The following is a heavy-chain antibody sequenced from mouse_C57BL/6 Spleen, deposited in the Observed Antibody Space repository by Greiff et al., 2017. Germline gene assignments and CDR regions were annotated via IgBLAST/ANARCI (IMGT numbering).Heavy chain of an antibody. V-gene: IGHV1-61*01. CDR2: IYPSDSET. D-gene: IGHD4-1*01. CDR1: GYTFTSYW. J-gene: IGHJ2*02. CDR3: AREGLGLDY. Sequence: QVQLQQPGAELVRPGSSVKLSCKASGYTFTSYWLDWVKQRPGQGLAWIGNIYPSDSETHYNQKFKDKATLTVDKSSITAYMQLSSLTSEDSAVYYCAREGLGLDYWGQGTSLTVSS.